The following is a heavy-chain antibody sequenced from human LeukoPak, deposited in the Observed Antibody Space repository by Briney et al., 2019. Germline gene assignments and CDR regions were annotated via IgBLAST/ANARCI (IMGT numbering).Heavy chain of an antibody. Sequence: PSETLSLTCTVSGGSISSYYWSWIRRPPGKGLEWIGYIYYSGSTNYNPSLKSRVTISVDTSKNQFSLKLSSVTAADTAVYYCARAISEVRDNYYYYYMDVWGKGTTVTVSS. V-gene: IGHV4-59*01. CDR1: GGSISSYY. CDR3: ARAISEVRDNYYYYYMDV. J-gene: IGHJ6*03. D-gene: IGHD3-10*01. CDR2: IYYSGST.